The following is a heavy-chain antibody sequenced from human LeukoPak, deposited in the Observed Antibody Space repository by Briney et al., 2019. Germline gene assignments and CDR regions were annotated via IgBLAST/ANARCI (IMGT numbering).Heavy chain of an antibody. V-gene: IGHV1-46*01. J-gene: IGHJ4*02. CDR1: GYTFTSYY. Sequence: GASVKVSCKASGYTFTSYYMHWVRQAPGQGLEWMGIINPSGGSTSYAQKFQGRVTMTRDTSTSTVYMAQSSLRSEDTAVYYCAREAGDSSGYYYSVEYWGQGTLVTVSS. CDR2: INPSGGST. CDR3: AREAGDSSGYYYSVEY. D-gene: IGHD3-22*01.